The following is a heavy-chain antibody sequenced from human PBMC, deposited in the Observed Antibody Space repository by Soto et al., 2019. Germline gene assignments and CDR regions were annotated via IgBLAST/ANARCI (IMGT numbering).Heavy chain of an antibody. V-gene: IGHV3-33*01. J-gene: IGHJ6*02. CDR1: GFTFSSYG. Sequence: GGSLRLSCAASGFTFSSYGMHWIRQAPGKGLEWVAVIWYDGSNKYYADSVKGRFTISRDNSKNTLYLQMNSLRAEDTAVYYCAREEYSSSPTPVYYYYYGMDVWGQGTTVTVSS. CDR3: AREEYSSSPTPVYYYYYGMDV. CDR2: IWYDGSNK. D-gene: IGHD6-6*01.